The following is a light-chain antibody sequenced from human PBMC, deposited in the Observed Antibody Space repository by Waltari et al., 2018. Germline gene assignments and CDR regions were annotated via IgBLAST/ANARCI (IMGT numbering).Light chain of an antibody. Sequence: QLVLTQSPSASASLGASVKLTCTLSSGHSSNIVAWHQQQPEKGPRFLMKGNSDGSHRKGDEIPDRFSGSSSGAERYLTISTVQSEDEAVYYCQTGGHGTWVFGGGTKLTVL. J-gene: IGLJ3*02. CDR2: GNSDGSH. CDR1: SGHSSNI. V-gene: IGLV4-69*01. CDR3: QTGGHGTWV.